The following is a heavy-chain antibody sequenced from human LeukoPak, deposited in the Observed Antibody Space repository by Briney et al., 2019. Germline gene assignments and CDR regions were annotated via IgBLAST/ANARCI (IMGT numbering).Heavy chain of an antibody. Sequence: KTSETLSLTCTVSGGSIRSSYYYWGWIRQPPGKGLEWIGSIYYSGSTYYNPSLKSRVTISVDTSKNQFSLKLSSVTAADTAVYYCARETLEQQLAWGQGTLVTVSS. CDR2: IYYSGST. CDR3: ARETLEQQLA. CDR1: GGSIRSSYYY. J-gene: IGHJ5*02. V-gene: IGHV4-39*07. D-gene: IGHD6-13*01.